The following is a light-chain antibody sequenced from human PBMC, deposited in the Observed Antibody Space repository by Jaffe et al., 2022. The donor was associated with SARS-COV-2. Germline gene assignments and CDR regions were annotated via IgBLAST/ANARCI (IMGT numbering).Light chain of an antibody. Sequence: EIVLTQSPGTLSLSPGERATLSCRASQGISSTFLAWYQQKPGQPPRLLIYGASSRATYIPDRFSGSGSGTDFVLTISRLEPEDFAVYYCQHCGSSPPFTFGQGTKVEIK. V-gene: IGKV3-20*01. CDR3: QHCGSSPPFT. CDR2: GAS. J-gene: IGKJ2*01. CDR1: QGISSTF.